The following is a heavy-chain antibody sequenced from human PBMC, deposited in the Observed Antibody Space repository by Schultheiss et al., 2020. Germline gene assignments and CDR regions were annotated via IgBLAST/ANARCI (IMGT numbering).Heavy chain of an antibody. CDR1: GFSLSTSGVG. D-gene: IGHD1-26*01. Sequence: SGPTLVKPTQTLTLTCTFSGFSLSTSGVGVGWIRQPPGKALEWLAVIYWNDDRHYSPSLKSRLSITKDASKNQVVLTMTNMDPVDTATYYCARDSGSYWDFDYWGQGTLVTVSS. V-gene: IGHV2-5*01. CDR3: ARDSGSYWDFDY. J-gene: IGHJ4*02. CDR2: IYWNDDR.